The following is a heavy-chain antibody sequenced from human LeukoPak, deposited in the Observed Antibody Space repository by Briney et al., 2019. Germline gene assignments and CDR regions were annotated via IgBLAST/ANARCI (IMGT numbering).Heavy chain of an antibody. V-gene: IGHV3-48*03. CDR1: GFTFSSYE. Sequence: PGGSLRLSCVASGFTFSSYEMIWVRQAPGKGLECVSYIRSSGGTIYYADSVKGRFTISRDNAKNSLYLQMNSLRAEDTAVYYCARQGGYSSSWADYWGQGTLVTVSS. D-gene: IGHD6-13*01. J-gene: IGHJ4*02. CDR2: IRSSGGTI. CDR3: ARQGGYSSSWADY.